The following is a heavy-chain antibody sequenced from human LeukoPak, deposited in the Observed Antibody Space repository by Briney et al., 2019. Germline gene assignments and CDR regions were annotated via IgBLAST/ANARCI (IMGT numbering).Heavy chain of an antibody. CDR2: INPNSGGT. D-gene: IGHD2-2*01. CDR1: GYTFTGYY. J-gene: IGHJ6*03. CDR3: ARADIVVVPAAMSTYYYHYMDV. Sequence: ASVKVSCKASGYTFTGYYMHWVRQAPGQGLEWMGWINPNSGGTNYAQKFQGRVTMTRDTSISTAYMELSRLRSDDAAVYYCARADIVVVPAAMSTYYYHYMDVWGKGTTVTISS. V-gene: IGHV1-2*02.